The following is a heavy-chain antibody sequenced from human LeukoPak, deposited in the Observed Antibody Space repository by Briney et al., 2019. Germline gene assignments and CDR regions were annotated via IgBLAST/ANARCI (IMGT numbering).Heavy chain of an antibody. CDR3: AKREIAYCGGDCYQSFDY. CDR1: GFTFSSDA. J-gene: IGHJ4*02. D-gene: IGHD2-21*02. Sequence: GGSLRLSCAASGFTFSSDAMSWVRQAPGKGLEWVSAISGSGGSTYYADSVKGRFTISRDNSKNTLYLQMNSLRAEDTAVYYCAKREIAYCGGDCYQSFDYWGQGTLVTVSS. CDR2: ISGSGGST. V-gene: IGHV3-23*01.